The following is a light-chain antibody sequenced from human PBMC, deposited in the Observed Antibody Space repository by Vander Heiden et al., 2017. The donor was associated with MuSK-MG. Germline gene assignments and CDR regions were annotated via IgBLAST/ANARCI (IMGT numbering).Light chain of an antibody. CDR2: MVT. Sequence: DIQLTQSTSFLSASVRDRVTNTCRASHGISNHLAWYQQRPGSGPTLLLYMVTALENGVPSRFSGRGSGAESTLTISSLQREDTANYYCQRRDAYRITFGGGTRVEI. V-gene: IGKV1-9*01. J-gene: IGKJ4*01. CDR1: HGISNH. CDR3: QRRDAYRIT.